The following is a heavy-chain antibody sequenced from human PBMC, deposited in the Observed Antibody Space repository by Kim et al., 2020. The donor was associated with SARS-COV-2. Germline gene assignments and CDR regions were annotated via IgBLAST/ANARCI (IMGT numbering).Heavy chain of an antibody. J-gene: IGHJ6*02. D-gene: IGHD2-15*01. CDR1: GFTFSSYA. V-gene: IGHV3-23*01. CDR3: ASQYCSGGSCYGPKVGYYYYYGMDV. CDR2: ISGSGGST. Sequence: GGSLRLSCAASGFTFSSYAMSWVRQAPGKGLEWVSAISGSGGSTYYADSVKGRFTISRDNSKNTLYLQMNSLRAEDTAVYYCASQYCSGGSCYGPKVGYYYYYGMDVWGQGTTVTVSS.